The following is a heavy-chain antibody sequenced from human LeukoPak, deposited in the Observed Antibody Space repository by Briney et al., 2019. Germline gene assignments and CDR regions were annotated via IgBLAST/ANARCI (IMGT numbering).Heavy chain of an antibody. CDR2: IKSEGSST. V-gene: IGHV3-74*01. J-gene: IGHJ4*02. Sequence: RGGSLRLSCAASGFSFSSYWMHWVRQAPGKGLVWVARIKSEGSSTSYADSVKGRFTISRDNAKNTLYLQMNSLRAEDTAVYYCARAGEYYDSSGFGSGIDCWGQGILVTVAS. CDR3: ARAGEYYDSSGFGSGIDC. D-gene: IGHD3-22*01. CDR1: GFSFSSYW.